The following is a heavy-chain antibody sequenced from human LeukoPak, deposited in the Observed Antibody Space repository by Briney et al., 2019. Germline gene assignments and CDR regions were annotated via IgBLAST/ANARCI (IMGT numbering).Heavy chain of an antibody. D-gene: IGHD6-19*01. Sequence: ASVKISCKASGYTFTGYYMHWVRQAPGQGLEWMGWINPNSGGTNYAQKFQGRVTMSRDTSISTAYMELSRLRSDDTAVYCCARVDSAVAGDYWGQGTLVTVSS. V-gene: IGHV1-2*02. CDR2: INPNSGGT. CDR3: ARVDSAVAGDY. CDR1: GYTFTGYY. J-gene: IGHJ4*02.